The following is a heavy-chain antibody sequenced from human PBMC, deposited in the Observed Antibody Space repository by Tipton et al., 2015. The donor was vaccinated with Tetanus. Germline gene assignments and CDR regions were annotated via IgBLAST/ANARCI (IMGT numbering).Heavy chain of an antibody. V-gene: IGHV4-61*01. CDR1: GGSVRSGSYS. D-gene: IGHD2-2*01. Sequence: TLSLTCTVSGGSVRSGSYSWNWIRQPPGKGLEWLAYISSSGTTNSNYSLKSRITMSRDTSKNQFSLKLASVTAADTAVYYCARRSYCSSSRCFDAFDLWGQGTMVTVSS. CDR3: ARRSYCSSSRCFDAFDL. J-gene: IGHJ3*01. CDR2: ISSSGTT.